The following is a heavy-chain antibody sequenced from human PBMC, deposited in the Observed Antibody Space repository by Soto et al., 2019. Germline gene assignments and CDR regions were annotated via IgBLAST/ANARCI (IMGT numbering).Heavy chain of an antibody. CDR3: AKRGAYNSGWVGDIDY. D-gene: IGHD6-19*01. V-gene: IGHV3-23*01. CDR2: ITNSGRST. J-gene: IGHJ4*02. CDR1: GFTFSNYA. Sequence: EVQLLESGGGLVQPGGSLRLSCAASGFTFSNYAMSWVRQAPGKGLEWVSSITNSGRSTYYADSVKGRFTISRDNSKNTLYLQMNSLRADDTAVYYCAKRGAYNSGWVGDIDYCGQGNLVTVSS.